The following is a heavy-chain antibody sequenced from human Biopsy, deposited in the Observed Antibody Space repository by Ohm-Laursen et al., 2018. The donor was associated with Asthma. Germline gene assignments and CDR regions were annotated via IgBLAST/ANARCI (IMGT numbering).Heavy chain of an antibody. CDR2: VFYSGTT. J-gene: IGHJ6*02. V-gene: IGHV4-39*07. CDR1: GGSISNSNYY. Sequence: SETLSLTCAVSGGSISNSNYYWGWIRQSPGKGLEWIGFVFYSGTTHYSRSLERRLYISIDTARNEFSMRLRSLTAADTAVYFCARAASYGDVYFGIDVWGPGTTVSVS. D-gene: IGHD4-17*01. CDR3: ARAASYGDVYFGIDV.